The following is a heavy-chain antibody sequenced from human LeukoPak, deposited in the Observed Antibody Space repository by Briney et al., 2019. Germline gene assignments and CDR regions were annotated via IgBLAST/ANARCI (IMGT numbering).Heavy chain of an antibody. CDR3: ARHGPPPGYGVAIDY. V-gene: IGHV4-59*08. CDR1: GGSISSYY. CDR2: IYYSGST. D-gene: IGHD4-17*01. Sequence: SETLSLTCTVSGGSISSYYWSWIRQPPGKGLEWIGYIYYSGSTNYNPSLKSRVTISVDTSKNQFSLKLSSVTAADTAVYYCARHGPPPGYGVAIDYWGQGTLVTVSS. J-gene: IGHJ4*02.